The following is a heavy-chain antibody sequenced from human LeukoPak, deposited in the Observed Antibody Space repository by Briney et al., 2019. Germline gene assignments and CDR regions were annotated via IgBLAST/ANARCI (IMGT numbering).Heavy chain of an antibody. CDR2: TSGISGHT. CDR3: GASSSWYPTGPDWRPKVKWYFDL. CDR1: GFTFSIYA. V-gene: IGHV3-23*01. Sequence: PGGSLRLSCAASGFTFSIYAISWVRQAPGKGLEWVSTTSGISGHTYYADSVKGRFTFSRDNSKNTLYLQMKSMNDEDTAVYERGASSSWYPTGPDWRPKVKWYFDLWGRGTLVTVSS. J-gene: IGHJ2*01. D-gene: IGHD6-13*01.